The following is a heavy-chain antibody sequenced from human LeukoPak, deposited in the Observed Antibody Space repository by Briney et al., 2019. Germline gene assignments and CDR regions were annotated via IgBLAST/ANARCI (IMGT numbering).Heavy chain of an antibody. CDR3: ARSWGYDFWTGNLLDY. D-gene: IGHD3-3*01. CDR2: IYYSGST. Sequence: PSETLSLTRTVSAGSISSTSHYWGLLRQPPGKGLEWIGSIYYSGSTYHRPSLKSRVTMSVDTSKNQFSLKLSSVTAADTAVYYCARSWGYDFWTGNLLDYWGQGTLVTVSS. CDR1: AGSISSTSHY. J-gene: IGHJ4*02. V-gene: IGHV4-39*07.